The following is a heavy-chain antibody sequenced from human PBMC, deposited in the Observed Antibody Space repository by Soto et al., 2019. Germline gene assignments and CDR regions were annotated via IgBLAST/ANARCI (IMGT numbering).Heavy chain of an antibody. Sequence: PGGSLRLSCTASGFTFGDYAMSWFRQAPGKGLEWVGFIRSKAYGGTTEYAASVKGRFTISRDDSKSIAYLQMNSLKTEDTAVYYCTREAYCSGGSCYSLQLGNDAFDIWGQGTMVTVSS. CDR2: IRSKAYGGTT. CDR1: GFTFGDYA. D-gene: IGHD2-15*01. V-gene: IGHV3-49*03. J-gene: IGHJ3*02. CDR3: TREAYCSGGSCYSLQLGNDAFDI.